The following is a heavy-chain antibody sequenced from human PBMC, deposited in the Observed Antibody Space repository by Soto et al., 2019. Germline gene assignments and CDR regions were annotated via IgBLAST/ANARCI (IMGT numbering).Heavy chain of an antibody. V-gene: IGHV5-51*01. CDR3: SRMQYSYGQLDYFDC. D-gene: IGHD3-16*01. J-gene: IGHJ4*02. CDR1: GYNFGNYW. CDR2: IYPGDSEI. Sequence: GESLKISCKGSGYNFGNYWIGWVRQMPGKGLEWMGIIYPGDSEIRYRPSFQGQVTISADKSISTAYLQWSSLKASDTALYFCSRMQYSYGQLDYFDCWGQGTQVTVSS.